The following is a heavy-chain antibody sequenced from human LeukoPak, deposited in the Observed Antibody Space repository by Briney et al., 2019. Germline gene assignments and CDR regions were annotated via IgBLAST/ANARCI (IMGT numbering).Heavy chain of an antibody. J-gene: IGHJ3*02. CDR2: FDPEDGET. Sequence: ASVKVSCKASGYTFTSYDINWVRQAPGKGLEWMGGFDPEDGETIYAQKFQGRVTMTEDTSTDTAYMELSSLRSEDTAVYYCATQTATPLGAFDIWGQGTMVTVSS. V-gene: IGHV1-24*01. CDR3: ATQTATPLGAFDI. D-gene: IGHD2-21*02. CDR1: GYTFTSYD.